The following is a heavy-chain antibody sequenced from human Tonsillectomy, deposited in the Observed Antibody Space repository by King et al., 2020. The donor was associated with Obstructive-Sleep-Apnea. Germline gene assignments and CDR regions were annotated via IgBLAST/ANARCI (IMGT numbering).Heavy chain of an antibody. D-gene: IGHD2-2*01. J-gene: IGHJ6*02. CDR1: GYSFTSYW. CDR3: ARLYCSSTSCQAYYYYGMDV. V-gene: IGHV5-51*01. Sequence: QLVQSGAEVKKPGESLKISCKGSGYSFTSYWIGWVRQMPGKGLEWMGIIYPGDSDTRDSPSFQGQVTISAGKSISTAYLQWSSLKASATAMYYCARLYCSSTSCQAYYYYGMDVWGQGTTVTVSS. CDR2: IYPGDSDT.